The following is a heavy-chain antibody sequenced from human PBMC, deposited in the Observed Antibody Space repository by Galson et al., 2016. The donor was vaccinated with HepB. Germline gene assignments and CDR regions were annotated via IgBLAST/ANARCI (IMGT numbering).Heavy chain of an antibody. CDR1: GYHFLSYW. CDR2: IYPGDFDT. Sequence: QSGAEVKKPGESLKISCEGSGYHFLSYWIAWVRQMPGKDLEWVGTIYPGDFDTKYSPSFQGHVTISVDKSKNTAYLQWGSLKASDTAMYYCARGQLNMLLDPWGQGTRVIVSS. CDR3: ARGQLNMLLDP. V-gene: IGHV5-51*01. D-gene: IGHD6-6*01. J-gene: IGHJ5*02.